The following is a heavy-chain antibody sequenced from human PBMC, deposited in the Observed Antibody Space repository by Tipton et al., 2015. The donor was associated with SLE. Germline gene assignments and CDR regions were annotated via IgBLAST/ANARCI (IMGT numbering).Heavy chain of an antibody. D-gene: IGHD1-26*01. Sequence: QSGAEVKKPGASVRVSCKASGYTFTDYVFSWVRQAPGQGLEWMGWISGYNGNTNYAQKFQDRVTMTIDTSTSTVYMELRSLRSDDTAVYYCARGGKWELTRSFVYWGQGTLVTVSS. J-gene: IGHJ4*02. V-gene: IGHV1-18*01. CDR1: GYTFTDYV. CDR2: ISGYNGNT. CDR3: ARGGKWELTRSFVY.